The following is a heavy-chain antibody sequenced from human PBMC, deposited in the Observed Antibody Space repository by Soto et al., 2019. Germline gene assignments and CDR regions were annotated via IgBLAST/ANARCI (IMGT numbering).Heavy chain of an antibody. J-gene: IGHJ4*02. CDR1: GFTVSTYG. D-gene: IGHD2-8*02. V-gene: IGHV3-30*03. CDR2: ISRDGGTK. Sequence: QVQLVESGGGVVQPGRSLRLSCAVSGFTVSTYGMHWVRQAPGKGLEWVAVISRDGGTKYYAESVKGRFTISRNNSRNTLFLEMNSLRGDDMAVYYCTGEVASGYWCQGTLVTVSS. CDR3: TGEVASGY.